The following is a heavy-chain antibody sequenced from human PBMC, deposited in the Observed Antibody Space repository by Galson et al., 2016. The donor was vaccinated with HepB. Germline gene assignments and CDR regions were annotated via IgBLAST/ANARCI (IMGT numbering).Heavy chain of an antibody. V-gene: IGHV3-33*01. CDR3: VRDRACCQGPLDY. D-gene: IGHD2-21*02. Sequence: SLRLSCAASGFTFRSYGMHWVRQAPGKGLEWVAFIWHDGSYKTYADSVKGRFTVSRDNSKNMLFLQMISLGVEDTAVYHCVRDRACCQGPLDYWGQGSLVTVSS. CDR1: GFTFRSYG. J-gene: IGHJ4*02. CDR2: IWHDGSYK.